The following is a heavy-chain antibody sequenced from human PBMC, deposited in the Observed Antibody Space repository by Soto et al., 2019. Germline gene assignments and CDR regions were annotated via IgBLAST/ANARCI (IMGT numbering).Heavy chain of an antibody. V-gene: IGHV4-4*02. CDR3: ARDGFWNLDS. Sequence: PSETLSLPGVVSDKSISKELWWDWGREPLGQGIDWIGEVHHNKGAVDNPALRSRVTVSADIFNIQIFMEVNSLGAADSAVYYCARDGFWNLDSWGQGTPVTVSS. CDR1: DKSISKELW. D-gene: IGHD1-1*01. J-gene: IGHJ4*02. CDR2: VHHNKGA.